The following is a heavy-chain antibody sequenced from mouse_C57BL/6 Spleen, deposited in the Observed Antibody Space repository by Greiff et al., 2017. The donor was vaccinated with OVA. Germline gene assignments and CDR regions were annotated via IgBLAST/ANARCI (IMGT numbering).Heavy chain of an antibody. CDR2: ISYDGSN. CDR3: AREGDYGSSYDWYIDV. D-gene: IGHD1-1*01. Sequence: VQLKESGPGLVKPSQSLYLTCSVTGYSITSGYFWYWIRQFPGNQLEWLGYISYDGSNNYNPSLKNRISITRDTAKNQFILKLNSETTEDTATYYCAREGDYGSSYDWYIDVWGTGTTVTVSS. V-gene: IGHV3-6*01. J-gene: IGHJ1*03. CDR1: GYSITSGYF.